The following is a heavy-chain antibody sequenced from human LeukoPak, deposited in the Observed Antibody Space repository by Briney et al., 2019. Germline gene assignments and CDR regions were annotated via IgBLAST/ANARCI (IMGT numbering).Heavy chain of an antibody. Sequence: PSETLSLTCAVSGYSISSGYYWGWIRQPPGKGLEWIGSIYHSGSTYYNPSLKSRVTISVDKSKNQFSLKLSSVTAADSAVYYCARDNYGSYSLNYFDYWGQGTLLTVSS. CDR2: IYHSGST. CDR1: GYSISSGYY. D-gene: IGHD1-26*01. J-gene: IGHJ4*02. V-gene: IGHV4-38-2*02. CDR3: ARDNYGSYSLNYFDY.